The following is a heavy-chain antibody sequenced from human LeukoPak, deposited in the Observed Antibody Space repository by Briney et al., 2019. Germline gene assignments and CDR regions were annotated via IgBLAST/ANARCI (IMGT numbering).Heavy chain of an antibody. CDR3: AKDGGNAFDI. CDR1: GFTFSTYA. Sequence: GGSLRLSCAASGFTFSTYAMSWVRQAPGKGLEWVSTISGKTGSTYYADSVKGRFTISRDNSENTLYLQMNSLRAEDTAVYYCAKDGGNAFDIWGQGTMVTVSS. CDR2: ISGKTGST. J-gene: IGHJ3*02. V-gene: IGHV3-23*01.